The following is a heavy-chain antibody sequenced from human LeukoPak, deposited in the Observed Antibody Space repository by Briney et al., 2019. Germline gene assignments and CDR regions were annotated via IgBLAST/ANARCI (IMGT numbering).Heavy chain of an antibody. CDR3: ARDPVPATARHFDY. D-gene: IGHD1-1*01. CDR1: GFTFSSYA. V-gene: IGHV3-30-3*01. Sequence: GGSLRLSCAASGFTFSSYAMHWVRQAPGKGLEWVAVTSSDGNIKYFADSVKGRFTISRDNSKNTLYLQMNSLRGEDTGVYYCARDPVPATARHFDYWGQGTLVTVSS. CDR2: TSSDGNIK. J-gene: IGHJ4*02.